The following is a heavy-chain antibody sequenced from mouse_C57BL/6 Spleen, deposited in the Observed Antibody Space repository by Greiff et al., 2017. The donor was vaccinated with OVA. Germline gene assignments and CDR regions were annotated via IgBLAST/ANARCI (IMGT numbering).Heavy chain of an antibody. CDR2: IYPGDGDT. Sequence: VQVVESGPELVKPGASVKISCKASGYAFSSSWMNWVKQRPGKGLEWIGRIYPGDGDTNYNGKFKGKATLTADKSSSTAYMQLSSLTSEDSAVYFCARLYDYDYWGQGTTLTVSS. J-gene: IGHJ2*01. CDR1: GYAFSSSW. D-gene: IGHD2-4*01. CDR3: ARLYDYDY. V-gene: IGHV1-82*01.